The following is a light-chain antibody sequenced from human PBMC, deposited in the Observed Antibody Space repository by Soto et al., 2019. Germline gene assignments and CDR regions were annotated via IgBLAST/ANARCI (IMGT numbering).Light chain of an antibody. J-gene: IGKJ4*01. V-gene: IGKV4-1*01. Sequence: DIVMTQSPDSLAVSLGERATINCKSSQSVLYSPNNKNYLAWYQQKPGQPPKLLIYWASARESGVPDRLSGSGCGTDFTLTNSGLQAEDVAIYYCQQYYGPPLTFGGGTKVEIK. CDR3: QQYYGPPLT. CDR2: WAS. CDR1: QSVLYSPNNKNY.